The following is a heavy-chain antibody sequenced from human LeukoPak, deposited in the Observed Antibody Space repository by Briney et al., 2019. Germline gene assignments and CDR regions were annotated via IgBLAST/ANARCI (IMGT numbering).Heavy chain of an antibody. D-gene: IGHD2-2*02. V-gene: IGHV4-39*07. Sequence: SETLSLTCTVSGGSISSSSYYWGWIRQPPGKGLEWIGSIYYSGSTYYNPSLKSRVTMSVDTSKNQFSLKLSSVTAADTAVYYCARGYCSSTSCYTPDAFDIWGQGTMVTVSS. CDR1: GGSISSSSYY. J-gene: IGHJ3*02. CDR2: IYYSGST. CDR3: ARGYCSSTSCYTPDAFDI.